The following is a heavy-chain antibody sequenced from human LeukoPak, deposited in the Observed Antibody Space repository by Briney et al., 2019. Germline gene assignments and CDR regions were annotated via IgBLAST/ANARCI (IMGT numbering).Heavy chain of an antibody. CDR2: ISSSGSTI. V-gene: IGHV3-48*03. Sequence: GGSLRLSCAASGFTFSSYEMNWVRQAPGKGLEWVSYISSSGSTIYYADSVKGRFTISRDNSKNTLYLQMNSLRAEDTAVYYCAKPLVRGDYWGQGTLVTVSS. CDR1: GFTFSSYE. CDR3: AKPLVRGDY. J-gene: IGHJ4*02. D-gene: IGHD6-13*01.